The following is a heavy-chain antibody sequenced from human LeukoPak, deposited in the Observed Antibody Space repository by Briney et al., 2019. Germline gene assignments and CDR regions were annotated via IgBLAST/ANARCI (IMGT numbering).Heavy chain of an antibody. CDR3: ARDRSYGAFAS. D-gene: IGHD1-26*01. J-gene: IGHJ4*02. CDR1: GFTFSRYW. V-gene: IGHV3-7*05. Sequence: GGSLRLSCAASGFTFSRYWMSWVRQAPGRGLEWVANIKHDGSQKYYVDSVKGRITISRDNAKNSLYLQMNSLRAEDTAVYYCARDRSYGAFASWGQGTLVTVSS. CDR2: IKHDGSQK.